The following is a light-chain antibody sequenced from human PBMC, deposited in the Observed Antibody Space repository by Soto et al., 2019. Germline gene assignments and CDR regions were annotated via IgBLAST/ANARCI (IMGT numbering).Light chain of an antibody. CDR2: KAT. CDR1: QNIGSW. Sequence: DIQMTQSPSTLSASVGDGVTITCRASQNIGSWLALYQQKPGEAPKLLISKATNLQSGVPSRFSGSGSGTDFSLTISSLQPVDSATYFCQQYNDFQYSFGQGTKLDI. J-gene: IGKJ2*01. CDR3: QQYNDFQYS. V-gene: IGKV1-5*03.